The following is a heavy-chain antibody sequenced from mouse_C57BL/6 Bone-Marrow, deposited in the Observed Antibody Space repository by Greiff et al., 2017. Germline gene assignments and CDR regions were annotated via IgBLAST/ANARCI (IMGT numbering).Heavy chain of an antibody. J-gene: IGHJ4*01. CDR3: ARPLTPYYAMDY. CDR1: GFSLSTFGMG. Sequence: QVTLKESGPGILQPSQTLSLTCSFSGFSLSTFGMGVGWIRQPSGKGLEWLAHIWWDDDKYYNPALKSRLPISKDTSKNQVFLKIANVDTADTAIYYCARPLTPYYAMDYWGQGTSVTVSS. CDR2: IWWDDDK. V-gene: IGHV8-8*01. D-gene: IGHD6-1*01.